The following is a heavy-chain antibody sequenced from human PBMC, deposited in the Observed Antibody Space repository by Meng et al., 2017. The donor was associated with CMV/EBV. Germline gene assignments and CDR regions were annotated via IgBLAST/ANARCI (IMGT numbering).Heavy chain of an antibody. Sequence: GGSLRLSCAASGFTFSSYWMHWVRQVPGKGLVWVSHTNSDGSSTSYADSVKGRFTIPRDNAKNTLYLQMNSLRAEDTAVYYCARDQGGAFDIWGQGTMVTVSS. CDR2: TNSDGSST. CDR3: ARDQGGAFDI. V-gene: IGHV3-74*01. D-gene: IGHD3-16*01. J-gene: IGHJ3*02. CDR1: GFTFSSYW.